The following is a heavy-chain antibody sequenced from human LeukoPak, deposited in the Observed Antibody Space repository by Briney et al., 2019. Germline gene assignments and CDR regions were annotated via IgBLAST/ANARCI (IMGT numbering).Heavy chain of an antibody. J-gene: IGHJ4*02. Sequence: SVKVSCKASGGTFSSYAISWVRQAPGQGLEWMGRIIPILGIANYAQKFQGRVTITADKSTSTAYMELSSLRSEDTAVYYCARVPPSYYDSSGTLDYWGQGTLVTVSS. D-gene: IGHD3-22*01. CDR2: IIPILGIA. CDR1: GGTFSSYA. V-gene: IGHV1-69*04. CDR3: ARVPPSYYDSSGTLDY.